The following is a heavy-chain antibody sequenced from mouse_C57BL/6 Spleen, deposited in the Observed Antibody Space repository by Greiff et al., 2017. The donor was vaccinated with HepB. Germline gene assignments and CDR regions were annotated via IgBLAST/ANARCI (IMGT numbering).Heavy chain of an antibody. CDR2: ISYDGSN. V-gene: IGHV3-6*01. Sequence: EVKLQESGPGLVKPSQSLSLTCSVTGYSITSGYYWNWIRQFPGNKLEWMGYISYDGSNNYNPSLKNRISITRDTSKNQFFLKLNSVTTEDTATYYCARGGSSWNFDYWGQGTTLTVSS. CDR3: ARGGSSWNFDY. J-gene: IGHJ2*01. D-gene: IGHD1-1*01. CDR1: GYSITSGYY.